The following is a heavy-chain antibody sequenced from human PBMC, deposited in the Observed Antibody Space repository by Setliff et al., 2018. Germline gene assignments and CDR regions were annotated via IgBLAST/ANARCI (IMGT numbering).Heavy chain of an antibody. CDR3: GRGLPARSTGKYYVDV. CDR2: ITRDGDST. V-gene: IGHV3-43*01. J-gene: IGHJ6*03. D-gene: IGHD2-2*01. Sequence: GGSLRLSCAASGFTFDDYTMHWARQGPGKGLEWVSLITRDGDSTYYVDSVKGRFTISRDNSKNSLYLQMNSLRTEDTALYYCGRGLPARSTGKYYVDVWGKGTTVTVSS. CDR1: GFTFDDYT.